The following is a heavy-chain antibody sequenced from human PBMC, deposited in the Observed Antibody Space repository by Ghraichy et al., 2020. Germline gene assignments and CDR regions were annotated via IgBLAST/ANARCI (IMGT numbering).Heavy chain of an antibody. CDR3: AREGCGGGGCFLTNGFDP. J-gene: IGHJ5*02. CDR2: TYFRSRWFN. D-gene: IGHD2-15*01. CDR1: GDSVSNNSAA. Sequence: SQTLSLTCAISGDSVSNNSAAWNWIRQSPSRGLEWLGRTYFRSRWFNDSGVSVRGRITINPDTSKNQISRRLNSVTPEDTAVYYCAREGCGGGGCFLTNGFDPWGQGTLVTVSS. V-gene: IGHV6-1*01.